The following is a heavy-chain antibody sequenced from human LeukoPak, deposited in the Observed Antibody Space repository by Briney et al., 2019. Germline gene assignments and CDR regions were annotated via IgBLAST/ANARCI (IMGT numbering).Heavy chain of an antibody. D-gene: IGHD4-17*01. J-gene: IGHJ4*02. V-gene: IGHV4-59*08. CDR1: VGSISTYY. CDR3: ARATTVANRVFFDY. CDR2: IYYTGST. Sequence: SETLSLTCTVSVGSISTYYWNWIRQSPGKGLEWIGYIYYTGSTNYNPSLKSRVTVSVDTSMNRISLRLTSVTAADTAVYYCARATTVANRVFFDYWGQGSLVTVSS.